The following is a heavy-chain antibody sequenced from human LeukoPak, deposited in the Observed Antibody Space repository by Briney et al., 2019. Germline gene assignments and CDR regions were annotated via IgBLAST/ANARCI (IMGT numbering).Heavy chain of an antibody. CDR3: ARDMYSTSWWGAFGI. CDR2: IYYSGST. V-gene: IGHV4-59*01. CDR1: GGSISSYY. Sequence: SETLSLTCTVSGGSISSYYWSWIRQPPGKGLEWLGYIYYSGSTNHNPSLKSRVTISVDTPKNQFSLKLSSVTAADTAVYYCARDMYSTSWWGAFGIWGQGTMVTVSS. D-gene: IGHD6-13*01. J-gene: IGHJ3*02.